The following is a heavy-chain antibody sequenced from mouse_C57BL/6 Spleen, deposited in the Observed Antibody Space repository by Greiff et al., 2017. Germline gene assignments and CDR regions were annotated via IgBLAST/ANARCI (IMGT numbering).Heavy chain of an antibody. Sequence: VQVVESEGGLVQPGSSMKLSCTASGFTFSDYYMAWVRQVPEKGLEWVANINYDGSSTYYLDSLKSRFIISRDNAKNILYLQMSSLKSEDTATYYCARDSGNAPFDVWGTGTPVTVSS. CDR1: GFTFSDYY. CDR3: ARDSGNAPFDV. V-gene: IGHV5-16*01. D-gene: IGHD2-1*01. CDR2: INYDGSST. J-gene: IGHJ1*03.